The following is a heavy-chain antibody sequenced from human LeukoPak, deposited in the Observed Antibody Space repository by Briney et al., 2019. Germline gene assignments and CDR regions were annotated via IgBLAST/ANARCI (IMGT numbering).Heavy chain of an antibody. CDR3: ARYVPASIAARQSYFDY. D-gene: IGHD6-6*01. CDR2: IYTSGST. CDR1: GGSISSYY. J-gene: IGHJ4*02. Sequence: SETLSLTCTVSGGSISSYYWSWIRQPPGKGLEWIGRIYTSGSTNYNPSLKSRVTISVDTSKNQFSLKLSSVTAADTAVYYCARYVPASIAARQSYFDYWGQGTLVTVSS. V-gene: IGHV4-4*08.